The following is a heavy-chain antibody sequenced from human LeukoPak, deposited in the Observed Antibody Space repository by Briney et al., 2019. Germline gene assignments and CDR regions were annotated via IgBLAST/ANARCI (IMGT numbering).Heavy chain of an antibody. V-gene: IGHV4-59*12. CDR1: GGSISSYY. CDR2: IYYSGST. Sequence: SETLSLTCTVSGGSISSYYWSWIRQPPGKGLEWIGYIYYSGSTNYNPSLKSRVTMSVDTSKNQFSLKLSSVTAADTAVYYCASNHPIAVAGTFRNYWGQGTLVTVSS. D-gene: IGHD6-19*01. CDR3: ASNHPIAVAGTFRNY. J-gene: IGHJ4*02.